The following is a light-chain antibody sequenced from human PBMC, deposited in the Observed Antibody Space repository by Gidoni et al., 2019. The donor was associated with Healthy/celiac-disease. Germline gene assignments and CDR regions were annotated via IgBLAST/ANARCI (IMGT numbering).Light chain of an antibody. Sequence: IVFTQSPATLSVSPGERATLSCRASQSVSSNLAWYQQKPGQAPRLLIYVASTRATGIPARFSGSGSGTEFTLTISSLQSEDFAVYYCQQYNNWPPWTFGQGTKVEIK. CDR1: QSVSSN. V-gene: IGKV3-15*01. CDR3: QQYNNWPPWT. J-gene: IGKJ1*01. CDR2: VAS.